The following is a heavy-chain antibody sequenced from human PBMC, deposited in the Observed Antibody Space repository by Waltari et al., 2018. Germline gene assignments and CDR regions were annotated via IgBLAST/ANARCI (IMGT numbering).Heavy chain of an antibody. J-gene: IGHJ4*02. D-gene: IGHD2-15*01. Sequence: QVQLQQWGAGLLKPSETLSLTCAVYGGSFSGYYWSWIRQPPGKGLESVAISYSHGTTSYADSVKGRFTISRDNSKNTLFLQMSSVRVDDTAMYYCTTRVAISGVPGMPDYWGQGTLVTVSS. CDR2: SYSHGTT. CDR1: GGSFSGYY. V-gene: IGHV4-34*01. CDR3: TTRVAISGVPGMPDY.